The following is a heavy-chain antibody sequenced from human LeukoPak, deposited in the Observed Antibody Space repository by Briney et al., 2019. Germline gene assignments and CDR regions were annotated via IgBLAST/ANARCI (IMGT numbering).Heavy chain of an antibody. J-gene: IGHJ4*02. D-gene: IGHD5-18*01. CDR1: GLTFRNYG. CDR2: ISYDGSNK. V-gene: IGHV3-30*02. CDR3: AKGGYSYGLDY. Sequence: GGSLRLSCAASGLTFRNYGMHWVRQAPGKGLEWVAVISYDGSNKYYADSVKGRFTISRDNSKNTLYLQMNSLRAEDTAVYYCAKGGYSYGLDYWGQGTLVTVSS.